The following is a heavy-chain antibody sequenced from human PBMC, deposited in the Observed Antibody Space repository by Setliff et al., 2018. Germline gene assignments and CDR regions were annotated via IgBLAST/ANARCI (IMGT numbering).Heavy chain of an antibody. J-gene: IGHJ4*02. D-gene: IGHD1-1*01. CDR3: ALGGTQLGR. V-gene: IGHV1-2*02. CDR1: GYTFTSYY. CDR2: ISPTTGDT. Sequence: ASVKVSCKASGYTFTSYYMHWVRQAPGQGLEWMGIISPTTGDTYFLQDFQGRVTMTRDASITTVYMELTTLRSDDTAIYYCALGGTQLGRWGQGTLVTVSS.